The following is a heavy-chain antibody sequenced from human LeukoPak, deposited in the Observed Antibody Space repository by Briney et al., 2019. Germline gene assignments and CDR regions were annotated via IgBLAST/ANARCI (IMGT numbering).Heavy chain of an antibody. D-gene: IGHD2-15*01. CDR3: ARAGGYCGRISCPYYFDY. J-gene: IGHJ4*02. CDR1: GYTFTSCD. V-gene: IGHV1-8*01. CDR2: MNPNSGNT. Sequence: ASVKVSCKASGYTFTSCDINCVRQATGQALEWMGGMNPNSGNTGYAQKLQGRVTMTGNTSISTAYMELSSLRSEDTAVYYCARAGGYCGRISCPYYFDYWGQGSLVAVSS.